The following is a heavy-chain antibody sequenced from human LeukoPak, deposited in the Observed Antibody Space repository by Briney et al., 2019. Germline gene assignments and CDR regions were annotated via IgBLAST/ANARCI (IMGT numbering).Heavy chain of an antibody. J-gene: IGHJ4*02. CDR3: ARQKSTERWLQLRGATPSYYLDY. Sequence: SETLSLTCTVSGGSISSYYWSWIRQPPGKGLGWIGYIFYIGSTNYNPSLKSRVTISVDKSKHQFSLKLSSVTAADTAVYYCARQKSTERWLQLRGATPSYYLDYWGQGTLVTVSS. CDR1: GGSISSYY. CDR2: IFYIGST. V-gene: IGHV4-59*08. D-gene: IGHD5-24*01.